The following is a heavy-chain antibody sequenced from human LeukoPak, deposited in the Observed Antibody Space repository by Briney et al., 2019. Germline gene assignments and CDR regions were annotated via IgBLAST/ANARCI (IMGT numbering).Heavy chain of an antibody. CDR3: ARLGIPWGWFGDGQNYYMDV. J-gene: IGHJ6*03. D-gene: IGHD3-10*01. V-gene: IGHV1-2*02. Sequence: GASVKVSCKASGYSFNDKYLHWERQATGQGLEWMVSINPNSGGTNYAQNVQGRVTMTTDTSMSTAYMELSSLRSEDTAVYYCARLGIPWGWFGDGQNYYMDVWGKGTTVTISS. CDR1: GYSFNDKY. CDR2: INPNSGGT.